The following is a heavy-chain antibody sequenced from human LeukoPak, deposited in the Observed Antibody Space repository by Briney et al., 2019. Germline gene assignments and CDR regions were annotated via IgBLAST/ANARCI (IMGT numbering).Heavy chain of an antibody. CDR2: IKQDGSEK. CDR3: ARGQTTVTN. Sequence: PGGSLRLSCAASGITFGNNWMHWVRQGPGKGLEWVANIKQDGSEKYYVDSVKGRFTISRDDAKNSLYLQMNSLRAEDTAVYFCARGQTTVTNWGQGTLVTVSS. J-gene: IGHJ4*02. D-gene: IGHD4-17*01. CDR1: GITFGNNW. V-gene: IGHV3-7*03.